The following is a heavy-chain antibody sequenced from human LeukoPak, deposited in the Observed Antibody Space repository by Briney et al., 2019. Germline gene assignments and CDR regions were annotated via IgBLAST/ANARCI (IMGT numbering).Heavy chain of an antibody. V-gene: IGHV3-23*01. CDR2: ITGSGGST. Sequence: GGSLRLSCAASAFTFSSYTMSWVRQAPGKGLEWVSGITGSGGSTYYADSVKGRVTISRDNSKNTLYLQMNSLRAEDTAVYYCAKAIRGWGIDMAFDDWGQVTLVTVSS. CDR3: AKAIRGWGIDMAFDD. D-gene: IGHD6-13*01. CDR1: AFTFSSYT. J-gene: IGHJ4*02.